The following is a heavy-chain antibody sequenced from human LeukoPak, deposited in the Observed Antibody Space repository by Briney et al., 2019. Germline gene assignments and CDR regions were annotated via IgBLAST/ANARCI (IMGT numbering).Heavy chain of an antibody. Sequence: PSETLSLTCAVYGGSFTDYYWSWIRHLPGKGLEWIGEIHHRAGANYNPSLWGRVTISADTSKNQFSLHLTSVTAADTATFYCARGPVRDDGPTGISYYFGLDVWGHGTTVTVFS. CDR1: GGSFTDYY. CDR3: ARGPVRDDGPTGISYYFGLDV. D-gene: IGHD2-21*02. CDR2: IHHRAGA. J-gene: IGHJ6*02. V-gene: IGHV4-34*01.